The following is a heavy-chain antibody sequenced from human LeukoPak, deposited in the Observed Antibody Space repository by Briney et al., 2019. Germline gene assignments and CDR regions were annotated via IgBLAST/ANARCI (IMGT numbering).Heavy chain of an antibody. CDR2: IYYSGST. CDR3: ARGGSRWYKWFDP. CDR1: GDSISSYY. D-gene: IGHD6-13*01. Sequence: SGPTLVKPSETLSLTCTVSGDSISSYYWSWLRQPPGKGLEWIGYIYYSGSTSYNSALKSRVTMSVDKSKNQFSLKLKSATAADTAVYFCARGGSRWYKWFDPWGQGTLVIVSS. J-gene: IGHJ5*02. V-gene: IGHV4-59*01.